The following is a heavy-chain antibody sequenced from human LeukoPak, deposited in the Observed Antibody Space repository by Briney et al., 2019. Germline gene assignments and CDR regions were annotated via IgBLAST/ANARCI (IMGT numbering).Heavy chain of an antibody. Sequence: GGSLRLSCAASGFTVSSNYMSWVRQAPGTGLEWVSSNTDSVKGRFTISRDTLKSTLYLQVDSLRVEDTAVYYCAKEGAISGFDYWGQGTLVAVSS. CDR3: AKEGAISGFDY. J-gene: IGHJ4*02. V-gene: IGHV3-53*01. CDR1: GFTVSSNY. D-gene: IGHD1-26*01.